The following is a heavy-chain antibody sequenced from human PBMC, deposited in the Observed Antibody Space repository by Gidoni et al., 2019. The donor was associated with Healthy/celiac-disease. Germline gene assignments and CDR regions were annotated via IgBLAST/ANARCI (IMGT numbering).Heavy chain of an antibody. CDR1: SGSISSGSYY. Sequence: QVQLQESGTGLVKPSQTLSLTCTAPSGSISSGSYYWTWIRQPAGKGLELIGRIYNSGSTKYNPSLKSRVTISVDKSKNQFSLKLSAVTAADTAVYYCARGTLLRSTDYWGQGTLVTVSS. V-gene: IGHV4-61*02. J-gene: IGHJ4*02. CDR2: IYNSGST. CDR3: ARGTLLRSTDY. D-gene: IGHD3-3*01.